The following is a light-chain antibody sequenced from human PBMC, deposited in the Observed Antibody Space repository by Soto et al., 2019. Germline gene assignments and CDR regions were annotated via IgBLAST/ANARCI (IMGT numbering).Light chain of an antibody. CDR3: QRYTHGST. J-gene: IGKJ1*01. Sequence: DIQMTQSPSSLSASVGDRVTITCRASQGISNSLAWYQQKPGKVPTLLITAASTLRFGVPSRFRGSGSGTDFTLTISSLQPEDAATYYYQRYTHGSTFGPGTKVDI. V-gene: IGKV1-27*01. CDR2: AAS. CDR1: QGISNS.